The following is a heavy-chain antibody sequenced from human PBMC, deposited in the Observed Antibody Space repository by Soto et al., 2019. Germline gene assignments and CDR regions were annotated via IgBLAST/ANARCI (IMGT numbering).Heavy chain of an antibody. J-gene: IGHJ6*04. CDR1: GYSFITHG. Sequence: QVEMVQSGAELKKPGASVNVSCKTSGYSFITHGISWVRQAPGQGLEWMGWINPYTGNTNYAHRLQGRGTMTTDRSTSTAYMELRRLTSDDTALYYCARSPRISRAGDVWGEGTVITVSS. CDR3: ARSPRISRAGDV. V-gene: IGHV1-18*01. CDR2: INPYTGNT.